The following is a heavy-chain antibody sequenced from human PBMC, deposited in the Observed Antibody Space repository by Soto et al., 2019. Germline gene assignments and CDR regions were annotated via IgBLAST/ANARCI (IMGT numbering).Heavy chain of an antibody. Sequence: ASVKVSCKASGYTFTSYDINWVRQATGQGLEWMGWMNPNSGNTGYAQKFQGRVTMTRNTSISTAYMELSSLRSEDTAVYYCARYTPTRDHFDPWGQGPLLTVSS. D-gene: IGHD2-2*02. J-gene: IGHJ5*02. CDR1: GYTFTSYD. CDR3: ARYTPTRDHFDP. V-gene: IGHV1-8*01. CDR2: MNPNSGNT.